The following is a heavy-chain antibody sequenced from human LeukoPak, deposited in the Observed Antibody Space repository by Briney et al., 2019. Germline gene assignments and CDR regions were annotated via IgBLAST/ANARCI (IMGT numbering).Heavy chain of an antibody. J-gene: IGHJ6*03. V-gene: IGHV1-2*02. CDR3: ARDGTYYYDSSGYPYADYYYMDV. CDR1: GYTFTGYY. D-gene: IGHD3-22*01. CDR2: VNPNSGGT. Sequence: GASVKVSCKASGYTFTGYYMHWVRQAPGQGLEWMGWVNPNSGGTNYAQKFQGRVTMTRDTSISTAYMELRRLRSDDTAVYYCARDGTYYYDSSGYPYADYYYMDVWGKGTTVTISS.